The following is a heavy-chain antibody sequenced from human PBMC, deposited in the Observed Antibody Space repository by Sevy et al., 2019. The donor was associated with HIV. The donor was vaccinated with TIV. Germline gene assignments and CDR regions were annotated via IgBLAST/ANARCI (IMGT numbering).Heavy chain of an antibody. Sequence: GGSLRLSCAASGFTFSSYWMHWVRQAPGKGLVWVSRINSDGSSTSYADSVKGRFTISRDNAKNTQYLQMNGLRAEDTAVYYCARQLVVVPAAIPGLNYYYYGMDVWGQGTTVTVSS. CDR2: INSDGSST. V-gene: IGHV3-74*01. J-gene: IGHJ6*02. CDR1: GFTFSSYW. D-gene: IGHD2-2*02. CDR3: ARQLVVVPAAIPGLNYYYYGMDV.